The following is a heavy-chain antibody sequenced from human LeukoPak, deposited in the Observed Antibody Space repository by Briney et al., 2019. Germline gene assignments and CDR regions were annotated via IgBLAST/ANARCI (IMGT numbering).Heavy chain of an antibody. CDR1: GYTFTSYY. CDR3: ARDRTKGIAAAGIDY. D-gene: IGHD6-13*01. Sequence: ASVKVSCKASGYTFTSYYMHWVRQAPAQGREWMGIINPSGGSTSYAQKFQGRVTMTRDTSTSTVYMELSSLRSEDTAVYYCARDRTKGIAAAGIDYWGQGTLVTVSS. J-gene: IGHJ4*02. V-gene: IGHV1-46*01. CDR2: INPSGGST.